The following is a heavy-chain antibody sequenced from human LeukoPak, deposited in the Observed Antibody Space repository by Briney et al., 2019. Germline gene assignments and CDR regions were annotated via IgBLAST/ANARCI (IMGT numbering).Heavy chain of an antibody. CDR3: ASHIVVVTEYFDY. Sequence: SETLSLTCAVYGGSFSGYYWSWIRQPPGKGLEWIGEINHSGSTNYNPSLKSRVTISVDTSKNQFSLKLSSVTAADTAVYYCASHIVVVTEYFDYWGQGTLVTVSS. D-gene: IGHD2-21*02. CDR1: GGSFSGYY. CDR2: INHSGST. J-gene: IGHJ4*02. V-gene: IGHV4-34*01.